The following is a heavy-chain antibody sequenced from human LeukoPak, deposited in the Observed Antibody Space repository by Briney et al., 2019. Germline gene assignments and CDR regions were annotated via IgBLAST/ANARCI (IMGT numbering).Heavy chain of an antibody. CDR3: ARLKKYYYDSSGRGFFDY. CDR2: IYYTGNT. CDR1: GGSISSSSYY. J-gene: IGHJ4*02. V-gene: IGHV4-39*07. D-gene: IGHD3-22*01. Sequence: SETLSLTCTVSGGSISSSSYYWGWIRQPPGKGLEWIGNIYYTGNTYYNPSLKSRVTISVDTSKNQFSVKLSSVTAADTAVYYCARLKKYYYDSSGRGFFDYWGQGTLVTVSS.